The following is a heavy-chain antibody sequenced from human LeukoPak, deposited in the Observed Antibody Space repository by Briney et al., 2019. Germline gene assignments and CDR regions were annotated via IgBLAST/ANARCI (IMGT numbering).Heavy chain of an antibody. Sequence: GGSLRLSCAAFGFTFSSNAMIWVRQSPGKGLEWVSVICGTGDTTYYADSVKGRFTISRDSSKNTLYLQMSSLRADDTAVYYRAKGSSGSCYSAIDYWGPGTLVTVSS. CDR2: ICGTGDTT. CDR3: AKGSSGSCYSAIDY. CDR1: GFTFSSNA. V-gene: IGHV3-23*01. D-gene: IGHD2-15*01. J-gene: IGHJ4*02.